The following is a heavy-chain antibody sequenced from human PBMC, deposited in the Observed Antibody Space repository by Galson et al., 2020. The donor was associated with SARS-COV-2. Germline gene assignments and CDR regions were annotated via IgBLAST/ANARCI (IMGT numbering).Heavy chain of an antibody. CDR3: ARGGGSSWFDF. D-gene: IGHD6-13*01. V-gene: IGHV1-3*01. Sequence: ASVKVSCKASGYTFTRYNVHWVRQAPGQRLEWMGWISAANGDTTYSQKFQGRVTFTRDTSASAAYMESSSLRSEDTAVYYCARGGGSSWFDFWGQGSLVTVSS. CDR2: ISAANGDT. J-gene: IGHJ4*02. CDR1: GYTFTRYN.